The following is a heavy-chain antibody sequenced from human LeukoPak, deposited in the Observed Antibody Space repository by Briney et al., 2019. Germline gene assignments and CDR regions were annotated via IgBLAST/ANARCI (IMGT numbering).Heavy chain of an antibody. Sequence: GGSLKLSCAASGFTFSGSAMHWVRQASGKGLEWVGRIRSKANSYATAYAASVKGRFTISRDDSKNTAYLQMNSLKTEDTAEYYCTRTSIVVVPAAIPGDYYMDVWGKGTTVTVSS. V-gene: IGHV3-73*01. CDR3: TRTSIVVVPAAIPGDYYMDV. D-gene: IGHD2-2*01. CDR1: GFTFSGSA. CDR2: IRSKANSYAT. J-gene: IGHJ6*03.